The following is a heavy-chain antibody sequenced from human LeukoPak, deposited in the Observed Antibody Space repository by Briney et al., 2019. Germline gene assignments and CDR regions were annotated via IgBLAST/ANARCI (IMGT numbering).Heavy chain of an antibody. D-gene: IGHD4-17*01. CDR1: GLTFSNYE. CDR2: ISDGGGSR. CDR3: ARRGYGPHFDY. V-gene: IGHV3-48*03. J-gene: IGHJ4*02. Sequence: GVSLRLSCAASGLTFSNYEMNWVRQAPGKGLEWISYISDGGGSRYYADSVKGRFTISRDNAKNSLYLQMNSLRAEDTAVYYCARRGYGPHFDYWGQGTLVTVSS.